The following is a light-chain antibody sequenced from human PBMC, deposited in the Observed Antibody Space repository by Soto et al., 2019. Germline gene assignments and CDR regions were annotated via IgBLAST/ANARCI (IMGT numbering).Light chain of an antibody. CDR1: SSNIGSTY. V-gene: IGLV1-47*01. J-gene: IGLJ2*01. CDR3: AAWDDSLSGPHVV. CDR2: RNN. Sequence: QSVLTQPPSASGTPGQRVTISCSGSSSNIGSTYVYWYQQLPGTAPKLLIYRNNQRPSGVPDRFSGSKSGTSASLAISGPRSEDEADYYCAAWDDSLSGPHVVFGGGTKLTVL.